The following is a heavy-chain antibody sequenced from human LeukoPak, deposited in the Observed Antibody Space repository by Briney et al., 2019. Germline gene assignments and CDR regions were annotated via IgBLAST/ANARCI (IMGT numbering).Heavy chain of an antibody. Sequence: APVKVSCKASGYTFTGYYMHWVRQAPGQGLEWMGWINPNSGGTNYAQKFQGRVAMTRDTSISTAYMELSRLRSDDTAVYYCARVGRIAARPGVSFDYWGQGTLVTVSS. CDR2: INPNSGGT. J-gene: IGHJ4*02. D-gene: IGHD6-6*01. CDR1: GYTFTGYY. V-gene: IGHV1-2*02. CDR3: ARVGRIAARPGVSFDY.